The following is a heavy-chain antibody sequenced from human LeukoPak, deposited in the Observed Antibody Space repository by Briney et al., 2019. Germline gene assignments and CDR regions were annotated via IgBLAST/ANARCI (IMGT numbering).Heavy chain of an antibody. CDR1: GGTFSSYA. V-gene: IGHV1-69*04. CDR2: IIPILGIA. CDR3: ASSFYGSGSYYTFDY. D-gene: IGHD3-10*01. Sequence: ASVKVSCKASGGTFSSYAIGWVRQAPGQGLEWMGRIIPILGIANYAQKFQGRVTITADKSTSTAYMELSSLRSEDTAVNYCASSFYGSGSYYTFDYWGQGTLVTVSS. J-gene: IGHJ4*02.